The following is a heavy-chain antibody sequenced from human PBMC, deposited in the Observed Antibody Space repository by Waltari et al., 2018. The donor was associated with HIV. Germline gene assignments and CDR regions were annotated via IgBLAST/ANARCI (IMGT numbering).Heavy chain of an antibody. J-gene: IGHJ2*01. CDR2: LYRGGTP. V-gene: IGHV3-53*02. CDR1: GFTVSTNY. Sequence: EVQLVETGGDLNQPGGSLRLSCAASGFTVSTNYMGWVRQAPGKGLGWVSFLYRGGTPYYADSVKGRFTISRDSSENTVYLQMNSLRAEDTAVYYCTRGPPSGYWYFDLWGRGTLVTVSS. CDR3: TRGPPSGYWYFDL. D-gene: IGHD3-10*01.